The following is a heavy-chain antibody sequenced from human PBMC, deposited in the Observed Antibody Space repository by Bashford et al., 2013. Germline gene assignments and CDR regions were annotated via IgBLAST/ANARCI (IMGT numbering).Heavy chain of an antibody. CDR3: ARLHGGNSFYWFDP. CDR1: GYTFTNYG. Sequence: ASVKVSCKTSGYTFTNYGISWVRQAPGQGLEWMGCISAYNGNTNYAQKLQGRVTMTTDTSTNTAYMELRSLRSDDTAVYYCARLHGGNSFYWFDPWGQGTPVTVSS. D-gene: IGHD4-23*01. V-gene: IGHV1-18*04. CDR2: ISAYNGNT. J-gene: IGHJ5*02.